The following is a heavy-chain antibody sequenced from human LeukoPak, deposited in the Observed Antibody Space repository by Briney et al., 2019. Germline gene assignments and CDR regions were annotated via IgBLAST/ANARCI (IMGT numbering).Heavy chain of an antibody. CDR1: GYTFSNYA. D-gene: IGHD3-16*01. Sequence: GGSLRLSCAASGYTFSNYAMTWVRQAPGKGLEWVSAISGSDGSTYYSDSVTGRFSISRDNAKNTLYLQMTSLTTDDTAVYYCAKDVYVFGGAYQIALWGQGTLVTVSS. V-gene: IGHV3-23*01. CDR2: ISGSDGST. CDR3: AKDVYVFGGAYQIAL. J-gene: IGHJ4*02.